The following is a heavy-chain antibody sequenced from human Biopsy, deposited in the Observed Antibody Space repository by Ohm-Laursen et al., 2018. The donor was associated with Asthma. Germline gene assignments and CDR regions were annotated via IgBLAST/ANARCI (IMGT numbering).Heavy chain of an antibody. V-gene: IGHV4-59*01. CDR3: ARYTSGWYSVDS. J-gene: IGHJ4*02. CDR2: IYYNGGT. D-gene: IGHD6-19*01. Sequence: SETLSLTCTVSGASISSYYLSWIRQPPGKGLEWIGYIYYNGGTNYNPSLKSRVTISADTSKNQFSLRLRSVTAADTAVYYRARYTSGWYSVDSWGQGTPVTVSS. CDR1: GASISSYY.